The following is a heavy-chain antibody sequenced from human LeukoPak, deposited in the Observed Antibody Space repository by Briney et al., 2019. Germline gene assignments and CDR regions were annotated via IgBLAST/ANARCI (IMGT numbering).Heavy chain of an antibody. Sequence: GASVKVSCKASGYTFSTYGISWVRQAPGQGLEMMGWISAYNGDTKYSQRLQGRVTMTTDTATSTAYMELRSLRSDDTAVYYCGRFFGVNNYQYNGVDVWGQGTTVTVS. CDR2: ISAYNGDT. D-gene: IGHD3-3*01. V-gene: IGHV1-18*01. CDR3: GRFFGVNNYQYNGVDV. CDR1: GYTFSTYG. J-gene: IGHJ6*02.